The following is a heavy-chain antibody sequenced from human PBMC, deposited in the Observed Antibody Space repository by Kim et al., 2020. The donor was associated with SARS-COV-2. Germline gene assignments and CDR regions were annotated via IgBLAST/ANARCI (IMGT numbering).Heavy chain of an antibody. Sequence: YADSVKGRFTISRDKAKNSLYLQMNSLRDEDTAVYYCARDVAVAGIELDYWGQGTLVTVSS. J-gene: IGHJ4*02. V-gene: IGHV3-48*02. CDR3: ARDVAVAGIELDY. D-gene: IGHD6-19*01.